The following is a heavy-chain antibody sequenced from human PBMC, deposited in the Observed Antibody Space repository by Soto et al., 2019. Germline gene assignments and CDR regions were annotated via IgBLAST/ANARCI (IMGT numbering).Heavy chain of an antibody. CDR3: AKDLYNWNYLAPFDY. CDR1: GFTFSSYG. Sequence: GGSLRLSCAASGFTFSSYGMHWVRQAPGKGLEWVAVISYDGSNKYYADSVKGRFTISRDNSKNTLYLQMNGLRAEDTAVYYCAKDLYNWNYLAPFDYWGQGTLVTVSS. J-gene: IGHJ4*02. V-gene: IGHV3-30*18. D-gene: IGHD1-7*01. CDR2: ISYDGSNK.